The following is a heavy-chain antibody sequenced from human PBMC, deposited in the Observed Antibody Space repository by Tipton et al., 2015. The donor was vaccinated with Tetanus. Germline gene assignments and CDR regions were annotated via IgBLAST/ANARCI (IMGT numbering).Heavy chain of an antibody. Sequence: TLSLTCTVSGGSISSGGYYWSWIRQHPGKGLEWIGDIYNSGSTNYNPSLKSRVTMSVDASKKQLSLKLTSVTAADTAVYYCAASVVRWFDPWGQGTLVTVSS. CDR3: AASVVRWFDP. CDR2: IYNSGST. J-gene: IGHJ5*02. CDR1: GGSISSGGYY. V-gene: IGHV4-31*03. D-gene: IGHD2-2*01.